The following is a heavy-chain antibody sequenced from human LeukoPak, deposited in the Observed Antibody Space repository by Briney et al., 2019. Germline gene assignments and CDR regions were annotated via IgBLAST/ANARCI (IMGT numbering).Heavy chain of an antibody. Sequence: SETLSLTCTVSGGSISSSSYYWGWIRQPPGKGLEWIGSIYYSGSTYYNPSLKSRVTISVDTSKNQFSLKLSSVTAADTAVYYCARETVGATPQFDYWGQGTLVTVSS. CDR3: ARETVGATPQFDY. V-gene: IGHV4-39*07. J-gene: IGHJ4*02. CDR1: GGSISSSSYY. D-gene: IGHD1-26*01. CDR2: IYYSGST.